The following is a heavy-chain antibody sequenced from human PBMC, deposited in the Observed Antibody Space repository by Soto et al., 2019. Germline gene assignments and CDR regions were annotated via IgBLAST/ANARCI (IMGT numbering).Heavy chain of an antibody. D-gene: IGHD1-26*01. CDR1: GVTFSSYA. CDR3: ARGYSGSYSDYYYGMDV. V-gene: IGHV1-69*13. Sequence: SVKVSCKASGVTFSSYAICWVRQAPGQGLEWMGGIIPIFGTANYAQKFQGRVTITADESTSTAYMELSSLRSEDTAVYYCARGYSGSYSDYYYGMDVWGQGTTVTVSS. CDR2: IIPIFGTA. J-gene: IGHJ6*02.